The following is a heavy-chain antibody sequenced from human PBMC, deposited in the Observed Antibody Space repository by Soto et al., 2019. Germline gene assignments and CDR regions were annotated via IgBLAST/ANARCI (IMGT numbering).Heavy chain of an antibody. CDR2: IYYSGST. CDR3: ASSEFH. Sequence: QLQLQESGPGLVKPSETLSLTCTVSGGSISSSSYYWGWIRQAPGKGLEWIGRIYYSGSTYYNPSLKRRVTISVDTSKNQFSLRLSSVTAADTAVYYCASSEFHWGQGTLVTVSS. D-gene: IGHD3-10*01. V-gene: IGHV4-39*01. CDR1: GGSISSSSYY. J-gene: IGHJ4*02.